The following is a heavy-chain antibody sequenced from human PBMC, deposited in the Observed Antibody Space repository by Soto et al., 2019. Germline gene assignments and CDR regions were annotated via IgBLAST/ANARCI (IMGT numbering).Heavy chain of an antibody. CDR2: INNSGGDT. J-gene: IGHJ2*01. D-gene: IGHD2-15*01. V-gene: IGHV3-23*01. CDR3: AKDSDYRDRIFRDCDL. CDR1: GFTLSSYA. Sequence: EVQLLESGGGLVQPGGSLRLSCAASGFTLSSYAMSWVRQAPGKGLEGVSVINNSGGDTYYADSVKGRFAISRDSSKNTLYLQMNSLRAEDTAVYYCAKDSDYRDRIFRDCDLWGRGTLVTVSS.